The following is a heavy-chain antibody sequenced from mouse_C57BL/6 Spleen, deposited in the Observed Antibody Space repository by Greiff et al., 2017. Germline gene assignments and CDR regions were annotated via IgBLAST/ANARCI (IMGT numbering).Heavy chain of an antibody. CDR2: IDPEDGDT. V-gene: IGHV14-2*01. D-gene: IGHD1-1*01. CDR1: GFNITDYY. J-gene: IGHJ4*01. CDR3: ARSPGAVVVPYAMDY. Sequence: VQLQESGAELVKPGASVKLSCTASGFNITDYYMHWVKQRTEQGLEWIGRIDPEDGDTKYAPKFQGKATITADTSSNTAYLQLSSLTSEDTAVYYCARSPGAVVVPYAMDYWGQGTSVTVSS.